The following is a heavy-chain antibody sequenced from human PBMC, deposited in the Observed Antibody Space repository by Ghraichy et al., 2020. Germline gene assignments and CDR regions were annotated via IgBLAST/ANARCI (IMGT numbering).Heavy chain of an antibody. CDR3: AREKVATNSFDL. D-gene: IGHD5-24*01. J-gene: IGHJ2*01. Sequence: SETLSLTCTVSGGSISGYYWSWIRQPPGKGLEWIGYVYYSGSTNYSPSLKSRVTISIDTSKNQFSLRLSSVTAADTAVYYCAREKVATNSFDLWGRGTLVTVSS. CDR1: GGSISGYY. CDR2: VYYSGST. V-gene: IGHV4-59*01.